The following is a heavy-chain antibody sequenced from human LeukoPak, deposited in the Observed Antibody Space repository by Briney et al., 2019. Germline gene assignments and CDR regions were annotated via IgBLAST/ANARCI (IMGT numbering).Heavy chain of an antibody. CDR2: IYSGGST. J-gene: IGHJ4*02. V-gene: IGHV3-53*01. Sequence: GGSLRLSCAASGFTVSSNYMSWVRQAPGKGLEWVSVIYSGGSTYYADSVKGRFTISRDNSKNTLYLQMNSLRAEDTAVYYCAKDSAKKYGDYWGQGTLVTVSS. D-gene: IGHD2/OR15-2a*01. CDR3: AKDSAKKYGDY. CDR1: GFTVSSNY.